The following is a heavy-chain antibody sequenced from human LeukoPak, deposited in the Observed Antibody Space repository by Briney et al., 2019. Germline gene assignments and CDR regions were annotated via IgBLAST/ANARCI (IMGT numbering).Heavy chain of an antibody. CDR3: TTELNPRYYDISDY. D-gene: IGHD3-9*01. Sequence: GGSLRLSCAASGFTFSNAWMSWVRQAPGKGLEWVGRIKSKTDGGTTDYAAPVKGRFTISRDDSKNTLYLQMNSLKTEDTAVYYCTTELNPRYYDISDYWGQGTLVTVSS. CDR2: IKSKTDGGTT. J-gene: IGHJ4*02. V-gene: IGHV3-15*01. CDR1: GFTFSNAW.